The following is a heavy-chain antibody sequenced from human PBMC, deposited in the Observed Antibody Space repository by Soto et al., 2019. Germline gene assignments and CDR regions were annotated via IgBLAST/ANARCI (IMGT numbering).Heavy chain of an antibody. CDR1: GYTFTCYY. J-gene: IGHJ6*02. CDR2: INPNSGGT. D-gene: IGHD6-6*01. Sequence: ASVKVSCKASGYTFTCYYMHWVRQAPGQGLEWMGWINPNSGGTNYAQKFQGWVTMTRDTSISTAYMELSKLGSDDTAVYYCARGSGPPQYSSSSRLYYYYGMDVWGQGTTVTVSS. V-gene: IGHV1-2*04. CDR3: ARGSGPPQYSSSSRLYYYYGMDV.